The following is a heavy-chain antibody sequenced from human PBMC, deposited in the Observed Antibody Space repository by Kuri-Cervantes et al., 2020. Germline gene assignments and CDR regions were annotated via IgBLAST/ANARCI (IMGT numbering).Heavy chain of an antibody. CDR3: ARLIPNYDFWSGYYWGAYYFDY. V-gene: IGHV4-39*01. D-gene: IGHD3-3*01. J-gene: IGHJ4*02. CDR1: GGSISSSSYY. CDR2: IYYSGST. Sequence: SETLSLTCTVSGGSISSSSYYWGWIRQPPGKGLEWIGSIYYSGSTYYNPSLKSRVTISVDTSKNQFSLKLSSVTAADTAAYYCARLIPNYDFWSGYYWGAYYFDYWGQGTLVTRLL.